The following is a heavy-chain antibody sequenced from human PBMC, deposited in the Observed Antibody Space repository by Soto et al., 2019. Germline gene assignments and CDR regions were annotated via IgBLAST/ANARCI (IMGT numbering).Heavy chain of an antibody. CDR3: AGGVGYSSVCSLVPPPPPSSFDI. CDR1: GYTFTSYG. J-gene: IGHJ3*02. V-gene: IGHV1-18*01. Sequence: ASVKVSCKASGYTFTSYGISWVRQAPGQGLEWMGWISAYNGNTNYAQKLQGRVTMTTDTSTSTAYMELRSLRSDDTAVYYCAGGVGYSSVCSLVPPPPPSSFDIWGRGTMVPVS. CDR2: ISAYNGNT. D-gene: IGHD6-19*01.